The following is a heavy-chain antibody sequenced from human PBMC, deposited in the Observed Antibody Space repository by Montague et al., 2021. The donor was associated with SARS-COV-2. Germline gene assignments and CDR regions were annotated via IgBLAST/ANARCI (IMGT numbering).Heavy chain of an antibody. CDR1: GGSFSAYY. V-gene: IGHV4-34*01. CDR3: ARAVRGVIILSHYYAMDV. Sequence: SETLSLTCAVYGGSFSAYYWNWIRQPPGKGLEWIGYINHSGRTNFNPSLKSRVTVSLDTPKNQFSLKLRSVTAADTAVYYCARAVRGVIILSHYYAMDVWGQGTSVTVSS. CDR2: INHSGRT. J-gene: IGHJ6*02. D-gene: IGHD3-10*01.